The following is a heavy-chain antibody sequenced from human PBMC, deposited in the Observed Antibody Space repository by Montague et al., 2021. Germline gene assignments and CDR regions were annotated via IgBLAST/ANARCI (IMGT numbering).Heavy chain of an antibody. CDR1: GFTFSRFA. D-gene: IGHD6-19*01. CDR3: AKDRGDSSGYPIFDY. V-gene: IGHV3-23*03. Sequence: SLRLSCAASGFTFSRFAMSWVRQAPGKGLEWVSIIHRRGSPTYYGDSVKGRFTISRDYSKNMRYLQLNSLRAENTAVYYCAKDRGDSSGYPIFDYWGQRTLVTVSS. CDR2: IHRRGSPT. J-gene: IGHJ4*02.